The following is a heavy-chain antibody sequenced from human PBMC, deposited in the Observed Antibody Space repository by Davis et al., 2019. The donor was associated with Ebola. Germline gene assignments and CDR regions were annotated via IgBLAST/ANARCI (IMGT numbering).Heavy chain of an antibody. J-gene: IGHJ5*02. CDR3: AREAIAVAEFSWFDP. V-gene: IGHV1-8*01. D-gene: IGHD6-19*01. Sequence: ASVKVSCKASGYTFTSYDINWVRQAPGQGLEWMGWMNPNSGNTGYAQKFQGRVTMTRNTSISTAYMELRSLRSDDTAVYYCAREAIAVAEFSWFDPWGQGTLVTVSS. CDR1: GYTFTSYD. CDR2: MNPNSGNT.